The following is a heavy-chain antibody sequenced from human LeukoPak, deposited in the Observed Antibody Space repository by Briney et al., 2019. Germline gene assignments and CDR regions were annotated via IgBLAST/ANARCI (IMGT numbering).Heavy chain of an antibody. CDR3: AKDEGSGSYLYFDY. J-gene: IGHJ4*02. D-gene: IGHD3-10*01. CDR1: GFTFSSHT. CDR2: TSLSGGST. V-gene: IGHV3-23*01. Sequence: GGSLRPSCAASGFTFSSHTMSWVRQAPGKGLEWVAATSLSGGSTYYADSVKGRFIISRDNSKNTLYLQMNSLRAEDTAVYYCAKDEGSGSYLYFDYWGQGTLVTVSS.